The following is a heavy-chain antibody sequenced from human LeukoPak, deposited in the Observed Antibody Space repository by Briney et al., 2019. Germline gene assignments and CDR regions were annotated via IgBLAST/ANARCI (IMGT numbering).Heavy chain of an antibody. CDR3: AGQGSGWTIYYFDY. J-gene: IGHJ4*02. CDR2: ISYRESS. Sequence: SETLSLTCTVSGGSISDYYWSWMRQPPGKGLEWIGDISYRESSNYNPSLKSRVSISVDTSKNQFSLKLSSVTAADTAVYYCAGQGSGWTIYYFDYWGQGTLVTVSS. V-gene: IGHV4-59*08. D-gene: IGHD6-19*01. CDR1: GGSISDYY.